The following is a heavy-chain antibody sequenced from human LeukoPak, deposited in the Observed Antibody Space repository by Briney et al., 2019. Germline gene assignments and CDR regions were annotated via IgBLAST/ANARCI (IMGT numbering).Heavy chain of an antibody. D-gene: IGHD3-22*01. CDR2: INPSTGGT. CDR1: AYTFTGYY. CDR3: ARYVDYYDSSGYTALDY. Sequence: ASVKVSCKASAYTFTGYYMHWVRQAPGQGLEWVGWINPSTGGTNYAQKFQGRVTMTRDTSINTAYMELSRLRSDDTAVYYCARYVDYYDSSGYTALDYWGQGTLVTVSS. J-gene: IGHJ4*02. V-gene: IGHV1-2*02.